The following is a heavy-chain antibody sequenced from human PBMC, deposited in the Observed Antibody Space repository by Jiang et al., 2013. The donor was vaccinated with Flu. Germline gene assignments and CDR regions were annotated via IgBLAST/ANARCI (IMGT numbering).Heavy chain of an antibody. D-gene: IGHD3-3*01. CDR1: GYAFIGYY. Sequence: GAEVKNSGASVNVSCKASGYAFIGYYMHWVRQAPGQGPEWMGWINPNSGDTSYAQQFQGRVTMTKDTSVRTVYMELSRLRSDGTAVYYCARDLFRGFGYWGQ. V-gene: IGHV1-2*02. CDR3: ARDLFRGFGY. J-gene: IGHJ4*01. CDR2: INPNSGDT.